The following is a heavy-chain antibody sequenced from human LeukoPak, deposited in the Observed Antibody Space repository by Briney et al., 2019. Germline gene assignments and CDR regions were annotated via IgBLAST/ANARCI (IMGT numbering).Heavy chain of an antibody. CDR1: GGSFSSYY. CDR2: IYYNGNT. V-gene: IGHV4-59*01. J-gene: IGHJ4*02. D-gene: IGHD3-10*01. CDR3: AKSGVWYGEYYFDY. Sequence: KPSETLSLNCTVFGGSFSSYYWSWIRQPPGKGLEWIGYIYYNGNTNYNPSLKSRVTISIDTSKNEFSLNLSSVTAADTAVYYCAKSGVWYGEYYFDYWGQGTLVTVSS.